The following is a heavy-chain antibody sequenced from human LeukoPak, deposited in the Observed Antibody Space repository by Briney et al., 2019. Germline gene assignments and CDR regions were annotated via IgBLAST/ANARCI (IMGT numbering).Heavy chain of an antibody. Sequence: PGGSLRLSCAASGFTFSSYGMHWVRQAPGKGLEWAAFIRYDGSNKYYADSVKGRFTISRDNSKNTLYLQMNSLRAEDTAVYYCAKDGPWYSSSWYGDWFDPWGQGTLVTVSS. CDR1: GFTFSSYG. CDR3: AKDGPWYSSSWYGDWFDP. D-gene: IGHD6-13*01. CDR2: IRYDGSNK. J-gene: IGHJ5*02. V-gene: IGHV3-30*02.